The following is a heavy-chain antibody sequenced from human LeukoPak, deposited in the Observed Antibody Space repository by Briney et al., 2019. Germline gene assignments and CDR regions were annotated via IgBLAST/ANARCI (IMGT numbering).Heavy chain of an antibody. J-gene: IGHJ5*02. V-gene: IGHV4-59*08. D-gene: IGHD6-13*01. CDR3: AVMYSSSWYWFDP. CDR1: GASISSDY. Sequence: SETLSLTCTVSGASISSDYWSWIRQPPGKGLEWIGYIYYSGSTNYNPSLKSRVTISVDTSKNQFSLKLSSVTAADTAVYYCAVMYSSSWYWFDPWGQGTLVTVS. CDR2: IYYSGST.